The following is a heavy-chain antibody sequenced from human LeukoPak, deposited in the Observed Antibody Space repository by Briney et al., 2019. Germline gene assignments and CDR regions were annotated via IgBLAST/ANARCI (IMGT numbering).Heavy chain of an antibody. CDR2: INHSGST. D-gene: IGHD3-10*01. V-gene: IGHV4-34*01. CDR3: AAITADFDY. Sequence: PSETLSLTCAVYGGSFSGYYWSWIRQPPGKGLEWIGEINHSGSTNYNPSLKSRVTISVDTSKNQFSLKLSSVTAADTAVYYCAAITADFDYWGQGTLVTVSS. J-gene: IGHJ4*02. CDR1: GGSFSGYY.